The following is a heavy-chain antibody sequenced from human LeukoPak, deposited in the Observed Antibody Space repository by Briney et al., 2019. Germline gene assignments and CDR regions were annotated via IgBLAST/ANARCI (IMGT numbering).Heavy chain of an antibody. CDR1: GYTFTNYY. D-gene: IGHD5-24*01. J-gene: IGHJ3*02. Sequence: ASVKVSCKASGYTFTNYYIHWVRQAPGQGLEWMGLINPGGGNTNYAQNFQGRVTMTRDTSTSTIYMELSSLRSEDTAIYYCARIRDGYNDAYDIWGQGTVVTVPS. CDR2: INPGGGNT. CDR3: ARIRDGYNDAYDI. V-gene: IGHV1-46*01.